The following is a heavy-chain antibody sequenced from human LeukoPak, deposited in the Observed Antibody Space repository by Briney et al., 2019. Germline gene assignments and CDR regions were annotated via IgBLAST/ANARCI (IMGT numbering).Heavy chain of an antibody. D-gene: IGHD6-13*01. CDR1: GHTFTSYY. CDR3: ARDIAAAGTGVWFDP. Sequence: GASVKVSCKASGHTFTSYYMHWVRQAPGQGLEWMGIINPSGGSTSYAQKFQGRVTMTRDTSTSTVYMELSSLRSEDTAVYYCARDIAAAGTGVWFDPWGQETLVTVSS. J-gene: IGHJ5*02. CDR2: INPSGGST. V-gene: IGHV1-46*01.